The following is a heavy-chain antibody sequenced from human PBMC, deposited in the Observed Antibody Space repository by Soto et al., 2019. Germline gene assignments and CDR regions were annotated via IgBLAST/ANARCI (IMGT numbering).Heavy chain of an antibody. J-gene: IGHJ5*02. V-gene: IGHV5-51*01. D-gene: IGHD3-10*01. Sequence: HGEPMKISCKGSGYSITSYWSGWVRQIPGKGLEWMGIIYPGDSDTRYSPSFQGQVTISADKSISTAYLQWSSLKASDAAMYYCARHRPVIGFGELSSGNWFDPWGQGTLVTVSS. CDR1: GYSITSYW. CDR3: ARHRPVIGFGELSSGNWFDP. CDR2: IYPGDSDT.